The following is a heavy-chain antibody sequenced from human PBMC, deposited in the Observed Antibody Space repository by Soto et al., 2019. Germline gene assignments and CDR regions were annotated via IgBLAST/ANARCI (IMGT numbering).Heavy chain of an antibody. D-gene: IGHD4-4*01. CDR1: GFTFSSYG. J-gene: IGHJ4*02. Sequence: GSLRLSCAASGFTFSSYGMHWVRQAPGKGLEWVAVIWYDGSNKYYADSVKGRFTISRDNSKNTLYLQMNSLRAEDTAVYYCARDSRHSNFDYWGQGTLVTVSS. CDR3: ARDSRHSNFDY. CDR2: IWYDGSNK. V-gene: IGHV3-33*01.